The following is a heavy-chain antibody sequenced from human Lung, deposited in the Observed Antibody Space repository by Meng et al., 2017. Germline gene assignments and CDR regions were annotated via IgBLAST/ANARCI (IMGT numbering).Heavy chain of an antibody. J-gene: IGHJ4*02. Sequence: PQRWGAGPLKPSETRALSCVVSGGTVSDYSWSWIRQPPGQGLEWIGEINHSGSTNYNPSLESRATISVDTSQNNLSLKLSSVTAADSAVYYCARGPTTMAHDFNYWGQGTLVTVSS. V-gene: IGHV4-34*01. CDR2: INHSGST. D-gene: IGHD4-11*01. CDR1: GGTVSDYS. CDR3: ARGPTTMAHDFNY.